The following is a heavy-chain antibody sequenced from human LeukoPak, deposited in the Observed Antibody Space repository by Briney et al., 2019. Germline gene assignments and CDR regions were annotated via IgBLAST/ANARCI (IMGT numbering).Heavy chain of an antibody. Sequence: SKTLSLTCTVSGGSISSSSYYWGWIRQPPGKGLEWIGSIYYSGSTYYNPSLKSRVTISVDTSKNQFSLKLSSVTAADTAVYYCARDDQGVNYDILTGYYRAAFGFDYWGQGTLVTVSS. CDR3: ARDDQGVNYDILTGYYRAAFGFDY. CDR2: IYYSGST. V-gene: IGHV4-39*07. D-gene: IGHD3-9*01. J-gene: IGHJ4*02. CDR1: GGSISSSSYY.